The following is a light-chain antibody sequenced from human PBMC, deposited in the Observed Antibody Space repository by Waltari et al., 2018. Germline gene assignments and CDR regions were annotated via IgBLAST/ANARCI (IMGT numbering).Light chain of an antibody. CDR1: SSNIGTNY. V-gene: IGLV1-51*01. CDR3: GTWDSSLSAKV. Sequence: QSVLTQPPSVSAAPGQKVTISCSGSSSNIGTNYVSWYQQPPGTPPKHLVYDNNKRPSGIPDRSAGAKSGTSATLGITGLQTGDEADYYCGTWDSSLSAKVFGGGTKLTVL. CDR2: DNN. J-gene: IGLJ2*01.